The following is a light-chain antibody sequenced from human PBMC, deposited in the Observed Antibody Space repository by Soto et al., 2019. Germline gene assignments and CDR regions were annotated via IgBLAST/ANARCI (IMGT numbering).Light chain of an antibody. J-gene: IGLJ1*01. CDR3: SSYTRSSTLYV. CDR1: SSDVGGYNY. V-gene: IGLV2-14*01. CDR2: DVS. Sequence: ALTQPASVSGSPGQSITISCTGTSSDVGGYNYVSWYQQHPGKAPKLMIYDVSNRPSGVSNRFSGSKSGNTASLTISGLQAEDEADYYCSSYTRSSTLYVFGTGSKVTVL.